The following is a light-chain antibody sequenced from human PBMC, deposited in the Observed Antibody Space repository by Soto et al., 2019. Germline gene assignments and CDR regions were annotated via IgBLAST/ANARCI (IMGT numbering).Light chain of an antibody. CDR1: QTISSDY. CDR2: GAS. V-gene: IGKV3-20*01. J-gene: IGKJ2*01. CDR3: QQYGGLPYT. Sequence: IVMTQSPATLSVSPGERATLSCRASQTISSDYLAWYQHKPGQAPSLLIYGASTRAAGISARYSGGGSGTDFTLSISRLEPGDFAVYYCQQYGGLPYTFGQGTKLEIK.